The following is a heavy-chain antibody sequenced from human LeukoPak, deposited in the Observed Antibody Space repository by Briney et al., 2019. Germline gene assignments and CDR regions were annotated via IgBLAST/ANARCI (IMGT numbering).Heavy chain of an antibody. CDR3: AKERIWNVVVVVAAQNFDY. Sequence: DPGGSLRLSCAASGFTFSSYAMNWVRQAPGKGLEWVSGISGSGSSTYYADSVKGRFTISRDNSKNTLYLQMNNLRAEDTAVYYCAKERIWNVVVVVAAQNFDYWGQGTLVTVSS. V-gene: IGHV3-23*01. J-gene: IGHJ4*02. CDR1: GFTFSSYA. D-gene: IGHD2-15*01. CDR2: ISGSGSST.